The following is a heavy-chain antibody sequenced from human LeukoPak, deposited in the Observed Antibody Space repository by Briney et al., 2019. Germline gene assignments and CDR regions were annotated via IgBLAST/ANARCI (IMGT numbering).Heavy chain of an antibody. J-gene: IGHJ4*02. CDR2: IYSGGST. Sequence: PGGSLRLSCAASGFTVSSNYMSWVRQAPGKGLEWVSVIYSGGSTYYADSVKGRFTISRDNSKNTLYLQMNSLRAEDTAVYYCARGGWWELHGREDYFDYWGQGTLVTVSS. V-gene: IGHV3-53*01. CDR1: GFTVSSNY. D-gene: IGHD1-26*01. CDR3: ARGGWWELHGREDYFDY.